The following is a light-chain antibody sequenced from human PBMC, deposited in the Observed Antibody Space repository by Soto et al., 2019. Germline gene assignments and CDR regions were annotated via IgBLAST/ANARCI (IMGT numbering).Light chain of an antibody. J-gene: IGKJ2*01. CDR3: QQSYRIPYT. Sequence: DIPMTQSPSSLSAFIGDRVTITCRASQTITRYLSWYQKKPRKAPKLLIYASSSLPVGVPSRFSGSGSGTDFTLTINSLQPEDLGTYYCQQSYRIPYTFGQGTDLEIK. CDR1: QTITRY. V-gene: IGKV1-39*01. CDR2: ASS.